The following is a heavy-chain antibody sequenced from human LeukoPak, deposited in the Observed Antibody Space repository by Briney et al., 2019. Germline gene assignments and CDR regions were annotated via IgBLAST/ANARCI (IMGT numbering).Heavy chain of an antibody. CDR3: ARGRPHGNDY. D-gene: IGHD4-23*01. CDR1: AFIFSGHW. Sequence: GGSLRLSCEGSAFIFSGHWMNWVRQTPGKGLVWVSRIASDGSSTTYADSVKGRFSISRDNAKNTLYLQMNSLRAEDTAVYYCARGRPHGNDYWGQGTLVTVSS. V-gene: IGHV3-74*01. J-gene: IGHJ4*02. CDR2: IASDGSST.